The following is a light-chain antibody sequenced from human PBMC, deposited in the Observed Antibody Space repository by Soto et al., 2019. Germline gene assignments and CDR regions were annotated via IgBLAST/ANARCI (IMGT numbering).Light chain of an antibody. CDR2: LNSDGSH. CDR3: QTWGTGIWV. J-gene: IGLJ3*02. CDR1: SGHSSYA. V-gene: IGLV4-69*01. Sequence: QLVLTQSPSASASLGASVKLTCTLSSGHSSYAIAWHQQQPEKGPRYLMKLNSDGSHSKGDGIPDRVSGSSSGAERYLTISSLQAEDEADYFCQTWGTGIWVFGGWTQLTVL.